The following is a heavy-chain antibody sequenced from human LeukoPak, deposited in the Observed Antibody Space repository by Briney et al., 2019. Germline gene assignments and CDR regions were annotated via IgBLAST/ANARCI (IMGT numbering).Heavy chain of an antibody. J-gene: IGHJ4*02. CDR1: GFTFSTYA. CDR2: ISGTGGST. CDR3: ARDQWGLMQHLFDY. D-gene: IGHD3-16*01. Sequence: GGSLRLSCAASGFTFSTYAMTWVRQAPGKGLEWVSLISGTGGSTYYADSVKGRFTISRDNSKNTLYLQMNSLRAEDTAVYYCARDQWGLMQHLFDYWGQGTLVTVSS. V-gene: IGHV3-23*01.